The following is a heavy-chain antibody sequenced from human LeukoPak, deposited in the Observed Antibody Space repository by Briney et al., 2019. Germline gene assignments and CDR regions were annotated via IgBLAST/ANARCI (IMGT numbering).Heavy chain of an antibody. CDR3: AREAPRSRYYYYGMDV. D-gene: IGHD3-16*01. Sequence: GSSVKVSCKASGGTFSSYTISWVRQAPGQGLEWMGRIIPIFGIANYAQKFQGRVTITADKSTSTAYMELSSLRSEDTAVYYCAREAPRSRYYYYGMDVWGQGTTVTVSS. J-gene: IGHJ6*02. V-gene: IGHV1-69*04. CDR1: GGTFSSYT. CDR2: IIPIFGIA.